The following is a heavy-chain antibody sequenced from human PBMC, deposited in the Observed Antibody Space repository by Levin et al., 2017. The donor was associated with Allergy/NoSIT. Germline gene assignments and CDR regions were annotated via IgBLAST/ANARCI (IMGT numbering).Heavy chain of an antibody. V-gene: IGHV3-66*01. Sequence: PGESLKISCAASGFTVSSHYMNWVRQAPGKGLEWVSVIYSNGEISYADSVKGRFTISRDNSKNTLSLQMNSLRDEDTAVYYCARDSRSYCAGDCHGAALDSWGQGTLVTVSS. J-gene: IGHJ4*02. CDR1: GFTVSSHY. D-gene: IGHD2-21*01. CDR3: ARDSRSYCAGDCHGAALDS. CDR2: IYSNGEI.